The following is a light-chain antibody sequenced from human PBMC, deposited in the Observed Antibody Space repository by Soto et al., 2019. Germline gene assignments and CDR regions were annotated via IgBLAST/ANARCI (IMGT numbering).Light chain of an antibody. CDR2: GVS. CDR1: QSVSGN. Sequence: EIVMTQSPATLSVSPGERATLSCRASQSVSGNLAWYQQKPGQAPRLLIFGVSARATGIPARFSGSGSGTEFTLTISSPQSEDSAVYYCQQYHESWTFGQGTK. CDR3: QQYHESWT. J-gene: IGKJ1*01. V-gene: IGKV3-15*01.